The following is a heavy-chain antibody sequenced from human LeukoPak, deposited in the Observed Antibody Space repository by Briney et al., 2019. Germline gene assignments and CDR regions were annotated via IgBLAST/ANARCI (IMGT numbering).Heavy chain of an antibody. D-gene: IGHD5-24*01. V-gene: IGHV4-59*01. Sequence: SETLSLTCTVSGGSISSYYWSWIRQPPGKGLEWIGYIYYSGSTNYNPSLKSRVTISVDTSKNQFSLKLSSVNAADTAVYYCARDRGEDGYNTFDIWGQGTMVTVSS. J-gene: IGHJ3*02. CDR3: ARDRGEDGYNTFDI. CDR2: IYYSGST. CDR1: GGSISSYY.